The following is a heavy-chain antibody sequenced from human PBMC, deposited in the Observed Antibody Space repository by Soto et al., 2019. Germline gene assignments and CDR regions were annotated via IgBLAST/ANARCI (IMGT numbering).Heavy chain of an antibody. J-gene: IGHJ5*02. CDR3: ARDDYSNWFDP. D-gene: IGHD4-4*01. Sequence: ASVKVSYKASGYTFTSYALHWVRQAPGQRLEWMGWINAGNGNTKHPQKFQGRVTITRDTSASTAYMELSSLRSEDTAVYYCARDDYSNWFDPWGQRTLVTVSS. CDR2: INAGNGNT. V-gene: IGHV1-3*01. CDR1: GYTFTSYA.